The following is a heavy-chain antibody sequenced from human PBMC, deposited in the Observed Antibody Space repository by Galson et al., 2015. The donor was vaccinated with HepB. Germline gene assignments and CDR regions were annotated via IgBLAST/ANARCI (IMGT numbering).Heavy chain of an antibody. V-gene: IGHV4-34*01. J-gene: IGHJ4*02. D-gene: IGHD2-2*01. CDR2: INHSGST. Sequence: ETLSLTCAVYGGSFSGYYWSWIRQPPGKGLEWIGEINHSGSTNYNPSLKSRVTISVDTSKNQFSLKLSSVTAADTAVYYCARGRLKTYQLLSGPLLYWGQGTLVTVSS. CDR3: ARGRLKTYQLLSGPLLY. CDR1: GGSFSGYY.